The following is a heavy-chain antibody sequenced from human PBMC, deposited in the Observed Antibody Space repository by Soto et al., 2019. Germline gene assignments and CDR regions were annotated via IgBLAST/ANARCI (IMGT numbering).Heavy chain of an antibody. J-gene: IGHJ5*02. CDR2: IIPIFGTA. CDR1: GGTSSSYA. V-gene: IGHV1-69*05. D-gene: IGHD1-26*01. CDR3: ARSSGGNFGIIIEGTNWFAP. Sequence: SLKVSCKASGGTSSSYAISWVRQAPGQGLEWMGGIIPIFGTANYAQKFKGRVTLTRDTSVSTVYMEVSSLTSEDTAMYYCARSSGGNFGIIIEGTNWFAPWGQGTLVTVSS.